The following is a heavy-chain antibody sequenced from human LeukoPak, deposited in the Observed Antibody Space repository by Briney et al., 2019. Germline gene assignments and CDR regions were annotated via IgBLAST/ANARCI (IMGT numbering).Heavy chain of an antibody. CDR2: IIPIFGTA. D-gene: IGHD2-2*01. CDR1: GGTFSSYA. J-gene: IGHJ3*02. Sequence: SVKVSCKASGGTFSSYAISWVRQAPGQGLEWMGGIIPIFGTANYAQKFQGRVTITTDESTSTAYMELSSLRSEDTAVYYCARDRQPTSTRYRGGAFDIWGQGTMVTVSS. CDR3: ARDRQPTSTRYRGGAFDI. V-gene: IGHV1-69*05.